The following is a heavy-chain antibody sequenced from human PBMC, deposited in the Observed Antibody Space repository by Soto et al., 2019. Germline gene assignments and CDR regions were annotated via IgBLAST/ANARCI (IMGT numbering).Heavy chain of an antibody. Sequence: QVQLVQSGAEVKKPGASVKVSCKASGYTFTSYDINWVRQATGQGLEWMGWMNPNSGNTGYAQKFQGRLTMTRNTSISTAYMDMSSLRSEDTAVYYCARGGGLLTGSRCVDGMDVWGQGTTVTVSS. CDR3: ARGGGLLTGSRCVDGMDV. CDR1: GYTFTSYD. D-gene: IGHD1-20*01. CDR2: MNPNSGNT. J-gene: IGHJ6*02. V-gene: IGHV1-8*01.